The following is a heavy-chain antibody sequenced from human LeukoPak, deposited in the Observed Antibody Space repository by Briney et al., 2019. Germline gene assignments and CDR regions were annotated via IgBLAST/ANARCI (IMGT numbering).Heavy chain of an antibody. J-gene: IGHJ4*02. CDR1: GFTFSSYG. CDR2: IWYDGSNK. V-gene: IGHV3-33*01. Sequence: PGGSLRLSCAASGFTFSSYGMHWVRQAPGKGLEWVAVIWYDGSNKYYADSVKGRFTISRDNSKNTLYLQMNSLRAEDTAVYYCARDKAVAGTKGYFDYWGQGTLVTVSS. CDR3: ARDKAVAGTKGYFDY. D-gene: IGHD6-19*01.